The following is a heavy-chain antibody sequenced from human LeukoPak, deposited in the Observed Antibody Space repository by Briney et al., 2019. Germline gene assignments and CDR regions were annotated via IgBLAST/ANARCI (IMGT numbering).Heavy chain of an antibody. CDR3: ARGVSVWQWLEHYNWFDP. D-gene: IGHD6-19*01. CDR2: INHSGST. Sequence: SETLSLTCAVYGGSFSGYYWSWIRQPPGKGLEWIGEINHSGSTNYNPSLKSRVTISADTSKNQFSLKLSSVTAADTAVYYCARGVSVWQWLEHYNWFDPWGQGTLVTVSS. J-gene: IGHJ5*02. CDR1: GGSFSGYY. V-gene: IGHV4-34*01.